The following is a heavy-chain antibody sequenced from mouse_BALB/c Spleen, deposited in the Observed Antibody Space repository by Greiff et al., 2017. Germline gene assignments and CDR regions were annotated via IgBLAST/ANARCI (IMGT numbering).Heavy chain of an antibody. V-gene: IGHV1-9*01. D-gene: IGHD2-4*01. CDR3: ARKPLYYDYAPFAY. Sequence: QVQLQQSGAELMKPGASVKISCKATGYTFSSYWIEWVKQRPGHGLEWIGEILPGSGSTNYNEKFKGKATFTADTSSNTAYMQLSSLTSEDSAVYYCARKPLYYDYAPFAYWGQGTLVTVSA. CDR1: GYTFSSYW. J-gene: IGHJ3*01. CDR2: ILPGSGST.